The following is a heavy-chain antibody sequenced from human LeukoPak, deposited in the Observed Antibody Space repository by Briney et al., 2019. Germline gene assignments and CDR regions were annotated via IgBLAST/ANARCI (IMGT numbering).Heavy chain of an antibody. Sequence: SETLSLTCAASGYSISSGYYWSWIRQPPGKGLEWIGEINHSGSTNYNPSLKSRVTISVDTSKNQFSLKLSSVTAADTAVYYCAGGPHSGWYRVVRLTGRWFDPWGQGTLVTVSS. CDR1: GYSISSGYY. V-gene: IGHV4-34*01. CDR2: INHSGST. CDR3: AGGPHSGWYRVVRLTGRWFDP. D-gene: IGHD6-19*01. J-gene: IGHJ5*02.